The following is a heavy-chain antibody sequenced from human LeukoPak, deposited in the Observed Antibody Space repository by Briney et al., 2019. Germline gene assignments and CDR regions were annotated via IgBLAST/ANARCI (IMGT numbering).Heavy chain of an antibody. D-gene: IGHD3-10*01. CDR2: INPNSGGT. Sequence: ASVKVSCKASGYTFTGYYIQWVRQAPGQGLEWMGWINPNSGGTNYAQKFQGRVTMTRVTSISTAYMELSRLRSDDTAVYYCARDSGERGSGSYLIAYWGQGTLVTVSS. J-gene: IGHJ4*02. CDR3: ARDSGERGSGSYLIAY. V-gene: IGHV1-2*02. CDR1: GYTFTGYY.